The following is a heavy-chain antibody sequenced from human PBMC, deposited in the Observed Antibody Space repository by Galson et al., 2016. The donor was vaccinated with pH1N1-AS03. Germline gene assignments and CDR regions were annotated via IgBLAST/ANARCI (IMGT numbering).Heavy chain of an antibody. V-gene: IGHV1-3*01. Sequence: SVKVPCKASGDTFNDNALHWVRQAPGQSLGWMGWVNLGNSNTKYSQRFQDRVIITMDTSANTAYMELRDLTSEDTAVFYCARSGDKWELRHCGQGTLVTVSS. CDR2: VNLGNSNT. D-gene: IGHD1-26*01. CDR3: ARSGDKWELRH. CDR1: GDTFNDNA. J-gene: IGHJ4*02.